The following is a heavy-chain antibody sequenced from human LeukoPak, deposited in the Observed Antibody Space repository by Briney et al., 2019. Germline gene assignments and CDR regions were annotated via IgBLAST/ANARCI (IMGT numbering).Heavy chain of an antibody. CDR3: AKAPVGYYDFWGFDP. CDR1: GFTFSSYG. D-gene: IGHD3-3*01. V-gene: IGHV3-30*18. J-gene: IGHJ5*02. CDR2: ISYDGSNK. Sequence: GGSLRLSCAASGFTFSSYGMHWVRQAPGKGLEWVAVISYDGSNKYYADSVKGRFTISRDNSKNTLYLQMNSLRAEDTAVYYCAKAPVGYYDFWGFDPWGQGTLVTVSS.